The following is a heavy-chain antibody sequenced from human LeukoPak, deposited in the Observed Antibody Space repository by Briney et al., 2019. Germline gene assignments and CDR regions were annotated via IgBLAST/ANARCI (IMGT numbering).Heavy chain of an antibody. CDR3: AKDLGLGDI. D-gene: IGHD3/OR15-3a*01. Sequence: GGSLRLSCAASGFTFSSYAISWVRQAPGKGLDYVSSISGSGGSTYYADSVKGRFTISRDDSKNTLYLHMNCLRAEDTAMYYCAKDLGLGDIWGQGTMVTVSS. CDR1: GFTFSSYA. J-gene: IGHJ3*02. V-gene: IGHV3-23*01. CDR2: ISGSGGST.